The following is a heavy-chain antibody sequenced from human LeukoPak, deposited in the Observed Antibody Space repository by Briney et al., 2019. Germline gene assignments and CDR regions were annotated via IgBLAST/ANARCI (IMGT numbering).Heavy chain of an antibody. CDR2: IYYSGST. Sequence: SETLSLTCTVSGGSISSYYWSWIRQPPGKGLEWIGYIYYSGSTNYNPSLKSRVTISVDTSKNQFSLKLSSVTAADTAVYYCARERFGVIDYWGQGTLVTVSS. CDR3: ARERFGVIDY. CDR1: GGSISSYY. J-gene: IGHJ4*02. V-gene: IGHV4-59*01. D-gene: IGHD3-10*01.